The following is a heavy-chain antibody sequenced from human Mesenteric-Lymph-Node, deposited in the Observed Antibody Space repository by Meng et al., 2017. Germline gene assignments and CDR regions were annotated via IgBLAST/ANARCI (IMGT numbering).Heavy chain of an antibody. D-gene: IGHD3-22*01. CDR1: GYSFTSYW. CDR2: IYPGDSDT. CDR3: ARQSCDYYASSGYYYPGYAFDI. V-gene: IGHV5-51*01. Sequence: GESLKISCKGSGYSFTSYWIGWVRQMPGKGLEWMGIIYPGDSDTRYSPAFQGQVTISADKSITTAYLQWSSLKASDTAMYYCARQSCDYYASSGYYYPGYAFDIWGQGTMVTVSS. J-gene: IGHJ3*02.